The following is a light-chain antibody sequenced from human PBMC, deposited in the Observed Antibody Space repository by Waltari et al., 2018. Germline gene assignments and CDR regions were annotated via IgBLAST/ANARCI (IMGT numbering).Light chain of an antibody. CDR1: NSNIGSNT. V-gene: IGLV1-44*01. J-gene: IGLJ3*02. Sequence: QSVLTQPPSLSGTPGQRVTISCSGSNSNIGSNTVDWYQVLPGTAPKLLIHGNDQRAAGVPDRFSGSKFGASGSLAISALQPEDESEYYCAAWDESLKGWVFGGGTRLTVL. CDR2: GND. CDR3: AAWDESLKGWV.